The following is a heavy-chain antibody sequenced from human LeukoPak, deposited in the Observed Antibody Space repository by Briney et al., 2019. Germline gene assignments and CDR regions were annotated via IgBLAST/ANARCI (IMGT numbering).Heavy chain of an antibody. Sequence: GGSLRLSCAASGFTFSDFWMSWVRQAPGKGLECVASTNEAGGDKYYVDSVKGRFTISRDNSKNSLSLQMNSLTAEDTAVYYCAIATTGRGAFGSWGQGTLVSVSS. CDR3: AIATTGRGAFGS. J-gene: IGHJ4*02. V-gene: IGHV3-7*01. D-gene: IGHD1-1*01. CDR1: GFTFSDFW. CDR2: TNEAGGDK.